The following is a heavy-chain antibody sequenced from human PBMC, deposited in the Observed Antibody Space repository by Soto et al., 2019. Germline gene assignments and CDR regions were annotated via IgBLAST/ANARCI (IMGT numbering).Heavy chain of an antibody. CDR2: IGTAGDT. CDR3: ARASGWYGRAVDY. D-gene: IGHD6-19*01. Sequence: EVQLVESGGGLVQPGGSLRLSCAASGFTFSSYDMHWVRQATGKGLEWVSAIGTAGDTYYPGSVKGRFTISRENAKNSLYLQTNSLRAEDTAVYYCARASGWYGRAVDYWGQGTLVTVSS. V-gene: IGHV3-13*01. J-gene: IGHJ4*02. CDR1: GFTFSSYD.